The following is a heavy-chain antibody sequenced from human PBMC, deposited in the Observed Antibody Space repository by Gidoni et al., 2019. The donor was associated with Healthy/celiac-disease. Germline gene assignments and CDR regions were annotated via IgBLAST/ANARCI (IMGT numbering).Heavy chain of an antibody. CDR1: GFTFSSYG. Sequence: QVQLVESGGGVVQPGRSLRLSCAASGFTFSSYGMHWFRQAPGKGLEWVAVIGYDGSNKYYADSVKGRFTISRDNSKNTLYLQMNSLRAEDTDVYYCARGGSGSYYFDYWGQGTLVTVSS. V-gene: IGHV3-33*01. CDR3: ARGGSGSYYFDY. J-gene: IGHJ4*02. D-gene: IGHD3-10*01. CDR2: IGYDGSNK.